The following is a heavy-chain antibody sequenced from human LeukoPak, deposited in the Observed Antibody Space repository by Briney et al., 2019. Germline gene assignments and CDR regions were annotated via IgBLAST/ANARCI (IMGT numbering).Heavy chain of an antibody. Sequence: GGSLRLSCAASGFTFSSYGMSWVRQAPGKGLEWVSSLSSSASYIYYADSVKGRFTISRDNAKNSLYLQMNSLRAEDTAVYYCARGSKLRITLVRQEYYFDYWGQGTLVTVSS. CDR2: LSSSASYI. J-gene: IGHJ4*02. D-gene: IGHD3-10*01. CDR1: GFTFSSYG. V-gene: IGHV3-21*01. CDR3: ARGSKLRITLVRQEYYFDY.